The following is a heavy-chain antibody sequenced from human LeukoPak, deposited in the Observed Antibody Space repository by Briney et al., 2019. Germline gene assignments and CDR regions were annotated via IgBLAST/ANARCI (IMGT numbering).Heavy chain of an antibody. V-gene: IGHV4-61*01. CDR3: ARWGAAAGTYYYYYYMDG. CDR1: GGSLSSGSYY. D-gene: IGHD6-13*01. CDR2: IYYSGST. J-gene: IGHJ6*03. Sequence: SETLSLTCTVSGGSLSSGSYYWSWIRQPPGKGLEWIGHIYYSGSTNYNPSLKRRVTISVDTSKNQFSLKLSFVTAADTAGYYGARWGAAAGTYYYYYYMDGWGKGTTVTVAS.